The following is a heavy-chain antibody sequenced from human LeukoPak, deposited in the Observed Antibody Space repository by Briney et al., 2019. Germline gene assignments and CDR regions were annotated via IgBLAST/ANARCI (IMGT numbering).Heavy chain of an antibody. Sequence: SETLSLTCTVSGGSISSYYWGWIRQPPGKGLEWIGYIHHSGSTNYKPSLKSRVTISVDTSKNQFSLKLTSVTAADTAVYYCARDGVSGTPGFDVWGQGTMVTVSS. V-gene: IGHV4-59*01. CDR3: ARDGVSGTPGFDV. J-gene: IGHJ3*01. CDR2: IHHSGST. D-gene: IGHD1-14*01. CDR1: GGSISSYY.